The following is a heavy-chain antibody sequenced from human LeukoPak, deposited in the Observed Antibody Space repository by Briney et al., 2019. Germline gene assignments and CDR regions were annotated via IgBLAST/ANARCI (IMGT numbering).Heavy chain of an antibody. CDR3: ARLRTHHYDSSGRPQNAFDI. CDR2: IYPGDSDT. J-gene: IGHJ3*02. D-gene: IGHD3-22*01. Sequence: GESLKISCKGSGYSFTSYWIGWVRRMPGKGLEWMGIIYPGDSDTRYSPSFQGQVTISADKSISTAYLQWSSLKASDTAMYYCARLRTHHYDSSGRPQNAFDIWGQGTMVTVPS. CDR1: GYSFTSYW. V-gene: IGHV5-51*01.